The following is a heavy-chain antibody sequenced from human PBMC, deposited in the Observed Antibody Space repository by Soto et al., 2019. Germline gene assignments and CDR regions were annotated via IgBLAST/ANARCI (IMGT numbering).Heavy chain of an antibody. CDR3: ETEPPIHY. J-gene: IGHJ4*02. Sequence: PGGSLRLSCAASGFTFSSYAMTWVRQAPGKGLEWVSAISGSGDRTYYADSVKGRFTVSRDNSKSTLYLQMNTLKAEDTAVYYCETEPPIHYWGQGTLVTVSS. CDR1: GFTFSSYA. V-gene: IGHV3-23*01. D-gene: IGHD3-3*01. CDR2: ISGSGDRT.